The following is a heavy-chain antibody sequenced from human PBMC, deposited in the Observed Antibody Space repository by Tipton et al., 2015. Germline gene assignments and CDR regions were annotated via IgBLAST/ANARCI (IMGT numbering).Heavy chain of an antibody. V-gene: IGHV1-18*01. J-gene: IGHJ4*02. CDR1: GYTFTNYG. CDR3: RRVGGYYYDTSGSSSTY. Sequence: QLVQSGPEVKKPGASVKVSCKASGYTFTNYGFSWVRQAPGQGLEWMGWISAHNGNTNYAQKFQGRVTMTTDTSTSTAHMELRSLRVEDTAVYYCRRVGGYYYDTSGSSSTYWGQGTLVTVSA. D-gene: IGHD3-22*01. CDR2: ISAHNGNT.